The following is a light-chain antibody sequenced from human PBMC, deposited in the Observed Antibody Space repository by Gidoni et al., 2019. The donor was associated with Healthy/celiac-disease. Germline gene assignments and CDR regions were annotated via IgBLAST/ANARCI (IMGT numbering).Light chain of an antibody. J-gene: IGLJ2*01. Sequence: SYALTQPPSVQVAPGQPARITCGGNNIGSKSVHWYQQKPGQAPVLVVYDDSDRPSGIPERFSGSNSGHTATLTISRVEAGDEADYYCHVWDSSSDHVVFGGGTKLTVL. CDR2: DDS. V-gene: IGLV3-21*02. CDR1: NIGSKS. CDR3: HVWDSSSDHVV.